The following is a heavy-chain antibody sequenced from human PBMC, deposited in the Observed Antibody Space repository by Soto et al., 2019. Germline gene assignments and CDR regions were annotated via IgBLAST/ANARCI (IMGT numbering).Heavy chain of an antibody. Sequence: SETLSLTCSVSDDSINSDKYYWGWIRQLPGKGLEWIGSVYYRGNAYYNPSLQTRVTISLDTSKSQFSLKLSSVTAADTAVYYCARGFTGYSYGRYYYYYYMDVWGKGTTVTVSS. CDR1: DDSINSDKYY. D-gene: IGHD5-18*01. CDR3: ARGFTGYSYGRYYYYYYMDV. CDR2: VYYRGNA. V-gene: IGHV4-39*01. J-gene: IGHJ6*03.